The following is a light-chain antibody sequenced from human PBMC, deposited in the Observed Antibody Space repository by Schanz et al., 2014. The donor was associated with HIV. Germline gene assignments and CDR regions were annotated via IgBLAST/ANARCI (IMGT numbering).Light chain of an antibody. CDR3: SSSTSSDTLV. CDR2: DVS. V-gene: IGLV2-14*01. Sequence: QSALTQPASVSGSPGQSITISCTGTNSDVGGHNYVSWFQQHPGKAPRLIIYDVSDRPSGVSNRFSGSKSGNMASLTISGLQAEDEADYHCSSSTSSDTLVFGGGTKLTVL. CDR1: NSDVGGHNY. J-gene: IGLJ3*02.